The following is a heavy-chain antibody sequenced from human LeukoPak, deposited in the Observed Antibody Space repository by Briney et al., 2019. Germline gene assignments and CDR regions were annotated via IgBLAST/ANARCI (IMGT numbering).Heavy chain of an antibody. J-gene: IGHJ6*02. CDR3: ARDYGNYGGYYYYGMDV. V-gene: IGHV3-21*01. CDR1: GFTFSSYA. D-gene: IGHD4-11*01. CDR2: ISSSSSYI. Sequence: PGGSLRLSCAASGFTFSSYAMSWVRQAPGKGLEWVSSISSSSSYIHYADSVKGRFTISRDNAKNSLYLQMNSLRAEDTAVYYCARDYGNYGGYYYYGMDVWGQGTTVTVSS.